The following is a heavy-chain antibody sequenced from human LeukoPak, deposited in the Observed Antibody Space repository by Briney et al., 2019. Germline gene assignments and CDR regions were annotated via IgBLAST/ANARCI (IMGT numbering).Heavy chain of an antibody. CDR3: AKDRACTSTSCFLDWFDP. V-gene: IGHV3-23*01. D-gene: IGHD2-2*01. J-gene: IGHJ5*02. Sequence: PGGSLRLSCATSGFTFSSYVMSWVRQVPGKGLEWVSTISASGGSTYYADSVKGRFTISRDNSKNTLYLQMNSLRAEDTAVYYCAKDRACTSTSCFLDWFDPWGQGTLVTVSS. CDR2: ISASGGST. CDR1: GFTFSSYV.